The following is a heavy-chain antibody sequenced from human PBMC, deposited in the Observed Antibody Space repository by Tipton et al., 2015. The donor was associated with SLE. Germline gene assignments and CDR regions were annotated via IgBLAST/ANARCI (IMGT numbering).Heavy chain of an antibody. Sequence: GLVKPSETLSLTCAVSGYSISSGYYWGWIRQPPGKGLEWIGSIYHSGSTYYNPSLKSRVTISVDTSKNQFSLKLSSVTAADTAVYYCARDSLGAAGGMDVWGQGTTVTVSS. V-gene: IGHV4-38-2*02. D-gene: IGHD6-25*01. CDR2: IYHSGST. CDR3: ARDSLGAAGGMDV. CDR1: GYSISSGYY. J-gene: IGHJ6*02.